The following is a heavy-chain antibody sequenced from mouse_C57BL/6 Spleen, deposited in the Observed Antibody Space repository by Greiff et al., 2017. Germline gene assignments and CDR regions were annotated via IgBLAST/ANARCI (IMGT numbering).Heavy chain of an antibody. CDR2: INPSNGGT. CDR3: ARLTTVVARDY. J-gene: IGHJ2*01. CDR1: GYTFTSYW. D-gene: IGHD1-1*01. Sequence: QVQLQQSGTELVKPGASVKLSCKASGYTFTSYWMHWVKQRPGQGLEWIGNINPSNGGTNYNEKFKSKATLSVDKSSSTAYMQLSSLTSEDSAVYYCARLTTVVARDYGGQGTTLTVSS. V-gene: IGHV1-53*01.